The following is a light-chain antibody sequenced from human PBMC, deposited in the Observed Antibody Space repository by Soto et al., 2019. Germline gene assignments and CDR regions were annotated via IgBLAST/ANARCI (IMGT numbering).Light chain of an antibody. CDR1: QSVSSRY. V-gene: IGKV3-20*01. CDR2: ATS. J-gene: IGKJ1*01. Sequence: EIVLTQSPGTLSLSPGDTAALSCRASQSVSSRYLAWYQQKSGQAPRLLIYATSSRATDIPDRFIGYGSGTDFTLTISGLEPEDFAVYYCQQYGSSLSTFGKGTKVDIK. CDR3: QQYGSSLST.